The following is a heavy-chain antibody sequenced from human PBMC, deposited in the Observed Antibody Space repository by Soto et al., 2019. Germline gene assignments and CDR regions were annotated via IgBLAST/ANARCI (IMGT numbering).Heavy chain of an antibody. CDR3: TTDASSSWAKDY. D-gene: IGHD6-13*01. J-gene: IGHJ4*02. CDR2: IKSKADGGTT. V-gene: IGHV3-15*07. Sequence: GGSLRLSCAASGFTFNNAWMNWVRQAPGKGLEWVGRIKSKADGGTTDYAAPVKGRFTISRDDSKNTLYLQVNSLIAEDTAVYYCTTDASSSWAKDYWGQGTLVTVSS. CDR1: GFTFNNAW.